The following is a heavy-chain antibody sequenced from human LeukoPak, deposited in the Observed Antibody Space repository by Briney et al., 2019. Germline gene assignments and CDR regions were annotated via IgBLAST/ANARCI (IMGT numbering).Heavy chain of an antibody. D-gene: IGHD3-16*02. CDR2: FDPEDGET. Sequence: ASVKVSCKVSGYTLTELSMHWVRQAPGKGLEWMGGFDPEDGETIYAQKFQGRVTMTEDTSTDTAYMELTSLRSEDTAVYYCARDREGLRLGELSPYFDYWGQGTLVTVSS. J-gene: IGHJ4*02. CDR3: ARDREGLRLGELSPYFDY. V-gene: IGHV1-24*01. CDR1: GYTLTELS.